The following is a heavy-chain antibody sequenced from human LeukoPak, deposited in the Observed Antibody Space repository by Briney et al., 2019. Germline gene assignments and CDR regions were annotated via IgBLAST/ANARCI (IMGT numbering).Heavy chain of an antibody. D-gene: IGHD3-9*01. J-gene: IGHJ4*02. V-gene: IGHV3-48*03. Sequence: GGSLRLSCAASGSTFSTYAMDWARQAPGKGLEWVSSINGRGGSTYYADSVKGRFTISRDNAKNSLYLQMNSLRAEDTAVYYCARATTYDILTGYSDYWGQGTLVTVSS. CDR1: GSTFSTYA. CDR3: ARATTYDILTGYSDY. CDR2: INGRGGST.